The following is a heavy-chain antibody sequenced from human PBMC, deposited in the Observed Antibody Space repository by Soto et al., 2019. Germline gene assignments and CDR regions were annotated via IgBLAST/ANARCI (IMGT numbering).Heavy chain of an antibody. Sequence: DVQLVESGGGLIQPGESLRLSCAAFGLTVSGKKYVAWVRQAPGKGLEWVSAIYDVDGTYYADSVKGRFTTSRDSSKTTVYLQMNGLRPDDTAVYYCASGHEREHAYDVWGQVTTVTVS. CDR2: IYDVDGT. J-gene: IGHJ3*01. D-gene: IGHD1-1*01. CDR1: GLTVSGKKY. CDR3: ASGHEREHAYDV. V-gene: IGHV3-53*01.